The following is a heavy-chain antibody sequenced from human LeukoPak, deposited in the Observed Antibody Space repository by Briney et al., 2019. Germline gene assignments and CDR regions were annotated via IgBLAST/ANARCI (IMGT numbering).Heavy chain of an antibody. CDR2: SSTSGDT. CDR3: AKISPLDYGGKPWALDV. J-gene: IGHJ3*01. D-gene: IGHD4-23*01. CDR1: GFSFSNYA. V-gene: IGHV3-23*01. Sequence: GGSLRLSCAAAGFSFSNYAMSWVRQAPGKGLEWVSGSSTSGDTYYADSVKGRFTFSRDNSKNTLYLQMNRLRAEDTAVYYCAKISPLDYGGKPWALDVWGQGTLVTVS.